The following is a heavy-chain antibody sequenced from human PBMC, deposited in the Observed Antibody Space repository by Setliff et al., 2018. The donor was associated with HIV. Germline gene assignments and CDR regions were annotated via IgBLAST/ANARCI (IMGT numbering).Heavy chain of an antibody. CDR1: GFIVSNNY. Sequence: GGSLRLSCAASGFIVSNNYMDWVRQAPGKGLEWVSVIYIGGSTFYADSVKGRFTISRDNSKNTLYLQMNSLRAEDTAMYYCAKERGYNYGRGGAFDIWGQGTMVTV. D-gene: IGHD5-18*01. J-gene: IGHJ3*02. CDR2: IYIGGST. CDR3: AKERGYNYGRGGAFDI. V-gene: IGHV3-53*01.